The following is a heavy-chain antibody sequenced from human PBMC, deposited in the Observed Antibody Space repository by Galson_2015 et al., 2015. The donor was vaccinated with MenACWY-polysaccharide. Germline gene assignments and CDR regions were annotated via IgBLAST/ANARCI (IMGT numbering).Heavy chain of an antibody. D-gene: IGHD3-16*01. CDR1: GFTFSSYW. Sequence: SLRLSCAASGFTFSSYWTSWVRQAPGKGLEWVANIKQDGSEKYYVDSVKGRFTISRDNAKNSLYLQMNSLRAEDTAVYYCARDLIHEALDYWGQGTLVTVSS. V-gene: IGHV3-7*01. CDR2: IKQDGSEK. J-gene: IGHJ4*02. CDR3: ARDLIHEALDY.